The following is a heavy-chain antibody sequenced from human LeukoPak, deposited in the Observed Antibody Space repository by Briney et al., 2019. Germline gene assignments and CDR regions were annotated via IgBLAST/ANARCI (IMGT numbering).Heavy chain of an antibody. D-gene: IGHD2-2*01. Sequence: SVKVSCKASEGTFSSYAISWVRQAPGQGLEWMGGIIPIFGTANYAQKFQGRVTITADESTSTAYMELSSLRSEDTAVYYCASTVVPAATVGDYYYYYGMDVWGKGTTVTVSS. J-gene: IGHJ6*04. CDR1: EGTFSSYA. CDR2: IIPIFGTA. CDR3: ASTVVPAATVGDYYYYYGMDV. V-gene: IGHV1-69*13.